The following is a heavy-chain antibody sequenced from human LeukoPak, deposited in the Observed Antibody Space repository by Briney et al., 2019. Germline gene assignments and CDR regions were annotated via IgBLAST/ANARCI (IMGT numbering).Heavy chain of an antibody. V-gene: IGHV4-39*07. CDR2: IYYTGST. J-gene: IGHJ3*02. Sequence: SETLSLTCTVSGGSIGSSSYYWGWIRQPPGKGLEWIGSIYYTGSTYYNPSLKSRVTISVDTSKNQSSLKLSSVTAADTAVYYCAKGYSSSPRAFDIWGQGTMVTVSS. CDR3: AKGYSSSPRAFDI. D-gene: IGHD6-6*01. CDR1: GGSIGSSSYY.